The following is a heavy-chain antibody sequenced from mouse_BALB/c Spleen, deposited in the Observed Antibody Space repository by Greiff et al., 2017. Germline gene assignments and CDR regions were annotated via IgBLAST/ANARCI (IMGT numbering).Heavy chain of an antibody. Sequence: EVQLQESGGGLVQPGGSRKLSCAASGFTFSSFGMHWVRQAPEKGLEWVAYISSGSSTIYYADTVKGRFTISRDNPKNTLFLQMTSLRSEDTAMYYCARRYLYAMDYWGQGTSVTVSS. V-gene: IGHV5-17*02. D-gene: IGHD2-14*01. J-gene: IGHJ4*01. CDR2: ISSGSSTI. CDR3: ARRYLYAMDY. CDR1: GFTFSSFG.